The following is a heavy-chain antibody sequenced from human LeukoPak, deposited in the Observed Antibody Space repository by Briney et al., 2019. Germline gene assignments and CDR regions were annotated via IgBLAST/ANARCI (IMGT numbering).Heavy chain of an antibody. CDR3: SRDGIFGIFDY. CDR2: IYTSGST. CDR1: GGSISSYY. Sequence: SETLSLTCTVSGGSISSYYWSWIRQPAGKGLEWIGRIYTSGSTNYNPSLKSRVTMSVDTSKNQFSLKLSSVTAADTDVYYCSRDGIFGIFDYWGQGTLVTVSS. D-gene: IGHD3-3*02. V-gene: IGHV4-4*07. J-gene: IGHJ4*02.